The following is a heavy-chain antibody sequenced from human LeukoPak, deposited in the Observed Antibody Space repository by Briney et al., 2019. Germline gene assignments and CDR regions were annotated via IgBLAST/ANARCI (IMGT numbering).Heavy chain of an antibody. J-gene: IGHJ1*01. V-gene: IGHV3-21*01. CDR2: ITGNSNYI. CDR3: ARDDYGDYQGFQL. D-gene: IGHD4-17*01. CDR1: GFTFNTYN. Sequence: GGPLRLSCAASGFTFNTYNMNWVRQAPGKGLEWVSSITGNSNYIYYADSVKGRFTVSRDNAKNSLYLQMNSLTAEDTAVYFCARDDYGDYQGFQLWGQGTRVTVSS.